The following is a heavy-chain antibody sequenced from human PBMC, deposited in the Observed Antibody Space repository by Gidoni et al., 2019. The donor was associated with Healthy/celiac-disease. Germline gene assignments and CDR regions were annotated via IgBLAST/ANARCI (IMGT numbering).Heavy chain of an antibody. D-gene: IGHD6-13*01. V-gene: IGHV4-39*07. CDR1: GGSISSSRYY. CDR3: ARSPSGYSSSWYHLDY. J-gene: IGHJ4*02. CDR2: IYYSGST. Sequence: QLQLQESGPGLVKPSETLSLTCTVSGGSISSSRYYWGWIRQPPGKGLEWMGSIYYSGSTYYNPSLKSRVTISVDTSKNQFSLKLSSVTAADTAVYYCARSPSGYSSSWYHLDYWGQGTLVTVSS.